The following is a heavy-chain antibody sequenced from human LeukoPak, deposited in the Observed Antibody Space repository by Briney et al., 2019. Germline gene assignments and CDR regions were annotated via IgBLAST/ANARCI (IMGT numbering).Heavy chain of an antibody. CDR1: GFTFSSYG. J-gene: IGHJ4*02. D-gene: IGHD6-6*01. CDR3: ARDFLVRSYLEYSSSRRAFDY. CDR2: ISYDGSNK. Sequence: GGSLRLSCAASGFTFSSYGMHWVRQAPGKGLEWVAVISYDGSNKYYADSVKGRFTISRDNSKNTLYLQMNSLRAEDTAVYYCARDFLVRSYLEYSSSRRAFDYWGQGTLVTVSS. V-gene: IGHV3-30*03.